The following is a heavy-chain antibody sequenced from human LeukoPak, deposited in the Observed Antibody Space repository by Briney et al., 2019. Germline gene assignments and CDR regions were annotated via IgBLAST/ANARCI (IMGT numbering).Heavy chain of an antibody. CDR1: GFTFSSYE. CDR3: ARESRGFCSGGSCYYYYYYYMDV. D-gene: IGHD2-15*01. CDR2: ISSSSSYI. J-gene: IGHJ6*03. Sequence: GGSLRLSCAASGFTFSSYEMNWVRQAPGKGLEWVSSISSSSSYIYYADSVKGRFTISRDNAKNSLYLQMNSLRAEDTAVYYCARESRGFCSGGSCYYYYYYYMDVWGKGTTVTVSS. V-gene: IGHV3-21*01.